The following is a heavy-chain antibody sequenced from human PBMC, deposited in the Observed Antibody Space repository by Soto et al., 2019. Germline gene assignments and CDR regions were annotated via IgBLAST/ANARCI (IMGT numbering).Heavy chain of an antibody. J-gene: IGHJ4*02. V-gene: IGHV4-4*02. D-gene: IGHD3-10*01. Sequence: QVQLQESGPGLVKPSGTLSLTCAVSGASISTSNWWSWVRQPPGKGLEWIGEIYHSGSTNYNPSLKSRVTLSVDKSRNQFSLKLSSVTAADTAVYYCARRWGEGRVDYWGQGTLVTVSS. CDR1: GASISTSNW. CDR2: IYHSGST. CDR3: ARRWGEGRVDY.